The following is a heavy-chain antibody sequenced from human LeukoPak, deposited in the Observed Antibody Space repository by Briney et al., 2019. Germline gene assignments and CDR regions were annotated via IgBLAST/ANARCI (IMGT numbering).Heavy chain of an antibody. J-gene: IGHJ4*02. CDR3: AREGELGLND. Sequence: GASVKVSCKASGHTFTVYYIHWVRQAPGQGLEWMGWITLNSGDTKYAQEFQGSVTMTSDTSITTAYMELSRLKFDATAMYYCAREGELGLNDWGQGTLVTVSS. V-gene: IGHV1-2*02. CDR2: ITLNSGDT. D-gene: IGHD7-27*01. CDR1: GHTFTVYY.